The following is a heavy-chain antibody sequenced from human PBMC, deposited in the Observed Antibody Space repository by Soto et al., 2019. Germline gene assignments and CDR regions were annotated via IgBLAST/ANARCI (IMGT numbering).Heavy chain of an antibody. CDR2: IIPIFGTA. V-gene: IGHV1-69*13. CDR3: ARHPFRTYYYDSSGYPYGGFDY. J-gene: IGHJ4*02. D-gene: IGHD3-22*01. Sequence: SVKVSCKASGGTFSSYAISWVRQAPGQGLEWMGGIIPIFGTANYAQKFRGRVTITADESTSTAYMELSSLRSEDTAVYYCARHPFRTYYYDSSGYPYGGFDYWGQGTLVTVSS. CDR1: GGTFSSYA.